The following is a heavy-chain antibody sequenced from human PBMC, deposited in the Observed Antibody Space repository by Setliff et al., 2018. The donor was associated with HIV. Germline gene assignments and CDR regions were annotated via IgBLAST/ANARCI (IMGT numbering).Heavy chain of an antibody. D-gene: IGHD1-7*01. J-gene: IGHJ6*03. CDR2: IYYSGST. CDR3: ARGDGTKYYYYYYMDV. V-gene: IGHV4-59*01. Sequence: SETLSLTCTVSGGSISFYYWTWIRQPPGKGLEWIGYIYYSGSTNYNPSLKSRVTISVYTSKNQFSRKLSSVTAADTAVYYCARGDGTKYYYYYYMDVWGKGTTVTVSS. CDR1: GGSISFYY.